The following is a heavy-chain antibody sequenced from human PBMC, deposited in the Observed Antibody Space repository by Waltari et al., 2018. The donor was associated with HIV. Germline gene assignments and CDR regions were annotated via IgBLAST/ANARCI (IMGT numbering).Heavy chain of an antibody. Sequence: QLHLQESGPGLVKPSETLSLTCTVSGRSISSSSYYWGWSRQPPEKGLEWIGRIYYSGSTYYTPSLKSRVIISVDTSKNQFSVKLSSVTAADTAVYYCARMGQTDDILTGHHYWGQGTRVTVSS. J-gene: IGHJ4*02. CDR3: ARMGQTDDILTGHHY. CDR2: IYYSGST. V-gene: IGHV4-39*01. CDR1: GRSISSSSYY. D-gene: IGHD3-9*01.